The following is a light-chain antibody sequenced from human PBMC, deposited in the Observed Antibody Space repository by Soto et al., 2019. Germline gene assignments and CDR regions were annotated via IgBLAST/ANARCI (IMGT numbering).Light chain of an antibody. CDR1: SSDVGGYNY. V-gene: IGLV2-14*01. CDR3: AVWDDSLNMV. CDR2: EVS. J-gene: IGLJ2*01. Sequence: QSVLTQPASVSGSPGQSITISCTGTSSDVGGYNYVSWYQQHPGKAPKLMIYEVSNRPSGVSNRFSGSKSGNTASLTISGLQAEDEADYYCAVWDDSLNMVFGGGTKLTVL.